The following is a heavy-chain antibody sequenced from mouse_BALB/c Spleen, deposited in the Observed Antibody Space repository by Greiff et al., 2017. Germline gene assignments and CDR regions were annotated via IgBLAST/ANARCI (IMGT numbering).Heavy chain of an antibody. D-gene: IGHD1-1*01. Sequence: EVKLHESGPELMKPGASVKISCKASGYSFTSYYMHWVKQSHGKSLEWIGYIDPFNGGTSYNQKFKGKATLTVDKSSSTAYMHLSSLTSEDSAVYYCASLLYGSSFAYWGQGTLVTVSA. CDR2: IDPFNGGT. J-gene: IGHJ3*01. CDR3: ASLLYGSSFAY. CDR1: GYSFTSYY. V-gene: IGHV1S135*01.